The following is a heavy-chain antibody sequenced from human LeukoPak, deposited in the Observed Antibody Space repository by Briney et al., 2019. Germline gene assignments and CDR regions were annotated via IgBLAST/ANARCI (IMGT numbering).Heavy chain of an antibody. CDR2: IIPILGIA. J-gene: IGHJ4*02. Sequence: GGSLRLSCAASGFTFSSYAISWVRQAPGQGLEWMGRIIPILGIANYAQKFQGRVTITADKSTSTAYMELSSLRSEDTAVYYCASSSYGDGYNSAFDYWGQGTLVTVSS. V-gene: IGHV1-69*04. CDR1: GFTFSSYA. D-gene: IGHD5-12*01. CDR3: ASSSYGDGYNSAFDY.